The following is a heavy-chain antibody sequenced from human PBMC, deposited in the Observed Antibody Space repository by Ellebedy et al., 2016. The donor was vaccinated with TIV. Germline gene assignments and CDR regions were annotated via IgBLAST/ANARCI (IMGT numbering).Heavy chain of an antibody. V-gene: IGHV3-7*01. J-gene: IGHJ4*02. D-gene: IGHD2-21*02. Sequence: GGSLRLXCAASGFTFSAYWMHWVRKAPGKGLEWVANIKQDGSEKYYVDSVKGRFTISRDNAKNSLYLQMNSLRAEDTDVYYCARALGGGHCYWGQGTLVTVSS. CDR3: ARALGGGHCY. CDR2: IKQDGSEK. CDR1: GFTFSAYW.